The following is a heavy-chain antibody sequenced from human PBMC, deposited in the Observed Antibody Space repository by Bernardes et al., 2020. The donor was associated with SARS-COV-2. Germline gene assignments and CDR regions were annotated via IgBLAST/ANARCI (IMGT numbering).Heavy chain of an antibody. V-gene: IGHV3-23*01. CDR3: AKESPTMWFGECYFDY. J-gene: IGHJ4*02. CDR2: ISGSGGST. CDR1: GFTFSSYA. D-gene: IGHD3-10*01. Sequence: GGSLRLSCAASGFTFSSYAMSWVRQAPGKGLEWVSAISGSGGSTYYADSVKGRFTISRDNSKNTLYLQMNSLRAEDTAVYYCAKESPTMWFGECYFDYWGQGTLVTVSS.